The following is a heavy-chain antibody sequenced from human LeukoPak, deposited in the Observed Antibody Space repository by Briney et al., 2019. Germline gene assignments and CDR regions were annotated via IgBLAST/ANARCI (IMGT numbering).Heavy chain of an antibody. CDR2: IYPGDSDV. CDR1: GPTFATYW. J-gene: IGHJ4*02. Sequence: GASPKISCKSSGPTFATYWIGCVRQLPGKRLERMGMIYPGDSDVGYSPSFQGQVTMSADKSINTAYLQWSSLKASDTAIYYCARRYSTGYSYYFDYWGQGTLVTVPS. CDR3: ARRYSTGYSYYFDY. V-gene: IGHV5-51*01. D-gene: IGHD3-22*01.